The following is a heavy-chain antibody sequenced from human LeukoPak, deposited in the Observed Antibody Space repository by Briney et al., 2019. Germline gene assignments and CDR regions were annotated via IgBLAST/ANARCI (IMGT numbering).Heavy chain of an antibody. J-gene: IGHJ5*02. Sequence: SETLSLTCIVSGGSISSNSYYWGWIRQPPETGLEWIGSIYYSGNTYYNPSLKGRVTLSVDTSKNQFSLKLSSVTAADTAVYYCARADLNLGYCSSTSCYGGRWFDPWGQGTLVTVSS. D-gene: IGHD2-2*01. V-gene: IGHV4-39*07. CDR3: ARADLNLGYCSSTSCYGGRWFDP. CDR2: IYYSGNT. CDR1: GGSISSNSYY.